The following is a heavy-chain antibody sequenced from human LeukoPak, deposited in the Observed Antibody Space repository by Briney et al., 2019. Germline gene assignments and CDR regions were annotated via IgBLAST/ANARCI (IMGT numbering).Heavy chain of an antibody. V-gene: IGHV3-30*02. CDR1: GFTFSSYG. J-gene: IGHJ4*02. CDR3: AKDRSQLVPNYFDY. D-gene: IGHD6-13*01. Sequence: GGSLRLSCAASGFTFSSYGMHWVRQAPGKGLELVAFIRYDGSNKYYADSVKGRFTISRDNSKNTLYLQMNSLRAEDTAVYYCAKDRSQLVPNYFDYWGQGTLVTVSS. CDR2: IRYDGSNK.